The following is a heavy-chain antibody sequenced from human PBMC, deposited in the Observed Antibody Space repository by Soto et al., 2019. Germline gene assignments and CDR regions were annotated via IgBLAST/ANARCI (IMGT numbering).Heavy chain of an antibody. CDR2: IWYDGSNK. D-gene: IGHD3-10*01. CDR1: GFIFSNYG. Sequence: PGGSLRLSCAASGFIFSNYGMHWVRQAPGKGLEWVAIIWYDGSNKYYADSVKGRFTISRDNSKNTVYLQMNSLRAEDTAMYFCAAGEPLNYRGQGTLVTVS. V-gene: IGHV3-33*01. CDR3: AAGEPLNY. J-gene: IGHJ4*02.